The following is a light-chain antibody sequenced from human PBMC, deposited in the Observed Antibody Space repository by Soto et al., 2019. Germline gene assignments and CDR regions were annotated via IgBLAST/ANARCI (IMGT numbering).Light chain of an antibody. CDR2: WAS. CDR3: QQYYITPLT. Sequence: DIVMTQSPDSLTVSLGARATINCKSSQSILYSSTNKNYLAWYQQKPGQPPKLLIYWASTRESGVPARFSGGGSGTDFTLTISSLQAEDVAIYYCQQYYITPLTFGGGTKVEIK. CDR1: QSILYSSTNKNY. J-gene: IGKJ4*01. V-gene: IGKV4-1*01.